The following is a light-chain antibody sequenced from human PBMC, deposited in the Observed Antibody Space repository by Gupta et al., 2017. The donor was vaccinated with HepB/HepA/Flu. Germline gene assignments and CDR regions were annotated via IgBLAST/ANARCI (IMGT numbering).Light chain of an antibody. CDR3: FSYAGRYTFV. CDR1: SSDVANYNY. J-gene: IGLJ1*01. Sequence: QSALTQPRSVSGSPGQSATISCTGTSSDVANYNYVSWYQQHPAKAPKLIIYDVIKRPAVVPGRFSGSKSGNTASLTISGLQAEDDAYYYCFSYAGRYTFVFGNGTKVTVL. V-gene: IGLV2-11*01. CDR2: DVI.